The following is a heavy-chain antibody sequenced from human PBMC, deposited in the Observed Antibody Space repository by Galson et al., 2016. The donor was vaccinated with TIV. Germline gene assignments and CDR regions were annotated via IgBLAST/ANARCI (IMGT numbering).Heavy chain of an antibody. Sequence: SVKVSCKASGGTFNNYAVSWVRQAPGQGLEWMGRIIPIFGTTTYDTQKFQDRLTITADKSTSTVYMELTRLRSDDSAVYYCARSDYYYDRSANYWGQGTLVTVSS. D-gene: IGHD3-22*01. J-gene: IGHJ4*02. V-gene: IGHV1-69*06. CDR2: IIPIFGTT. CDR1: GGTFNNYA. CDR3: ARSDYYYDRSANY.